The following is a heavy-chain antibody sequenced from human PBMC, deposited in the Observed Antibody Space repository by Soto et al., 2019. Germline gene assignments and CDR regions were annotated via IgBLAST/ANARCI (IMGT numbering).Heavy chain of an antibody. CDR3: AREWLIDL. J-gene: IGHJ2*01. CDR1: GFTLSNFW. V-gene: IGHV3-7*05. Sequence: EVQLVESGGGLVQPGGSLRLSCEASGFTLSNFWMGWVRQAPGKGLEWVAIIDQDDGGRYYVDSVRGRFTISRDNADNAMWLQNSGLRAEDTAVYYCAREWLIDLWSSGTLVTVTS. CDR2: IDQDDGGR. D-gene: IGHD6-19*01.